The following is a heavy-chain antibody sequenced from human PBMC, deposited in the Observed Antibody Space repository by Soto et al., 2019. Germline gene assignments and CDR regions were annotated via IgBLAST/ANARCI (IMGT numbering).Heavy chain of an antibody. Sequence: GGSLRLSCAASGFTFSSYWMHWVRQAPGKGLVWVSRFNSDGSSTSYADSVKGRFTISRDNAKYTLYLQMNSLRAEDTAVYYCARDPHYFYDSTGYYDYWGQGTLVTVSS. V-gene: IGHV3-74*01. CDR3: ARDPHYFYDSTGYYDY. CDR1: GFTFSSYW. CDR2: FNSDGSST. D-gene: IGHD3-22*01. J-gene: IGHJ4*02.